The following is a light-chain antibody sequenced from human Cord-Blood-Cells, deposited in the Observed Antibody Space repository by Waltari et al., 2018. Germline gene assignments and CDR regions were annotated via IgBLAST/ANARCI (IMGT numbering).Light chain of an antibody. CDR1: QSISSY. V-gene: IGKV1-39*01. CDR2: AAS. J-gene: IGKJ1*01. Sequence: DIQMTQSPSSLSASVGDRVTITCRASQSISSYLNWYQQKPGKAPKLLIYAASSLQSGVPSRVSGRGSGTDFTLTSSSLQPEDVATYYCEQSYRTPTWTFGQGNKVEIK. CDR3: EQSYRTPTWT.